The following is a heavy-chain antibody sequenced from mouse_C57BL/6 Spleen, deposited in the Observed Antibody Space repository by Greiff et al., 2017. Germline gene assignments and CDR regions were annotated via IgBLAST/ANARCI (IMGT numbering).Heavy chain of an antibody. J-gene: IGHJ3*01. Sequence: QVQLQQSGAELVKPGASVKISCKASGYAFSSYWMNWVKQRPGKGLEWIGQIYPGDGDTNYNGKFKGKATLTADKSSSTAYMQLSSLTSEDSAVYFCARSYYDDGEAWFAYWGQGTLVTVSA. CDR2: IYPGDGDT. CDR1: GYAFSSYW. CDR3: ARSYYDDGEAWFAY. D-gene: IGHD2-4*01. V-gene: IGHV1-80*01.